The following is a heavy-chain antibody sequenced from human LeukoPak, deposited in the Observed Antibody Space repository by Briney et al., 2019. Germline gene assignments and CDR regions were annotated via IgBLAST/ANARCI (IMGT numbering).Heavy chain of an antibody. J-gene: IGHJ4*02. V-gene: IGHV1-24*01. D-gene: IGHD2-21*01. CDR2: FDPEDGET. CDR1: GHTLTELC. Sequence: ASVKVSCKFSGHTLTELCMHWVRQAPGKGLEWMGGFDPEDGETIYAQKFQGRVTMTQDTSTDTAYMELSSLRSEDTAVYYYATGRILWWAFDYWGQGTLVSVSS. CDR3: ATGRILWWAFDY.